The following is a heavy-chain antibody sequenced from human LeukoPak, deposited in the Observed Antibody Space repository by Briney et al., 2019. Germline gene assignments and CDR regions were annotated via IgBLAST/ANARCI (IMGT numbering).Heavy chain of an antibody. D-gene: IGHD1-1*01. CDR2: IYYSGIT. J-gene: IGHJ4*02. CDR3: ARLSRTGKSRRFDY. Sequence: SETLSLTCTVSGGSISSSSYYWGWIRQPPGKGLEWIGCIYYSGITYYNPSLKSRVTISVDTSKNQLSLKLSSVTAADTAVYYCARLSRTGKSRRFDYWGQGTLVTVSS. CDR1: GGSISSSSYY. V-gene: IGHV4-39*01.